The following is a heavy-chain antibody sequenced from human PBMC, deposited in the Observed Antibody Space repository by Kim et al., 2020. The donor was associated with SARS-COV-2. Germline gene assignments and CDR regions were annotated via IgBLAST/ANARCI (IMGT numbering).Heavy chain of an antibody. CDR1: GGSISGYY. J-gene: IGHJ2*01. Sequence: SETLSLTCTVSGGSISGYYWSWIRQPPGKGLEWIGYIYYSGSTNYNPSLKSRVTISVDTSKNRFSLKLSSVTAADTAMYFCARGGVIAARPWYFDLWGRGTLVTFSS. CDR3: ARGGVIAARPWYFDL. CDR2: IYYSGST. V-gene: IGHV4-59*01. D-gene: IGHD6-6*01.